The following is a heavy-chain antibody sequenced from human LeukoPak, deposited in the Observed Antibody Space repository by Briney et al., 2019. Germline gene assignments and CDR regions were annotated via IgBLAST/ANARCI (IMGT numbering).Heavy chain of an antibody. V-gene: IGHV4-38-2*01. Sequence: GSLRLSCAASGFTFNSYWMSWIRQPPGKGLEWIGSIYHSGSTYYNPSLKSRVTISVDTSKNQFSLKLSSVTAADTAVYYCARGRDGYNYHYWGQGTLVTVSS. J-gene: IGHJ4*02. CDR1: GFTFNSYW. D-gene: IGHD5-24*01. CDR3: ARGRDGYNYHY. CDR2: IYHSGST.